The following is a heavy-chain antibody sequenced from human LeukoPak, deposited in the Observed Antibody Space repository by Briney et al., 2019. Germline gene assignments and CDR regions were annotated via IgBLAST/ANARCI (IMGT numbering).Heavy chain of an antibody. J-gene: IGHJ6*02. Sequence: KSGGSLRLSCAASGFTFSSYSMNWVRQAPGKGLEWVSSISSSSSYIYYADSVKGRFTISRDNAKNSLYLQMNSLRAEDTAVYYCARDYGDPSFWYYYGMDVWGQGTTVTVSS. D-gene: IGHD4-17*01. CDR3: ARDYGDPSFWYYYGMDV. CDR2: ISSSSSYI. CDR1: GFTFSSYS. V-gene: IGHV3-21*01.